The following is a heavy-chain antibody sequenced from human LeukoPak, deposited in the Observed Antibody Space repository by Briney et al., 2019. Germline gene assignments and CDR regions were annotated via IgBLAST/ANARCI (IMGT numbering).Heavy chain of an antibody. CDR3: ARLAYCSGGSCYWPYFDY. CDR1: GYSFTTYW. Sequence: GESLKISCKGSGYSFTTYWIGWVRPMPGKGLEWMGIIYPGDSDTRYSPSFQGQVTISADKSISTAYLQWSSLEASDTAMYYCARLAYCSGGSCYWPYFDYWGQGTLVTVSS. V-gene: IGHV5-51*01. D-gene: IGHD2-15*01. J-gene: IGHJ4*02. CDR2: IYPGDSDT.